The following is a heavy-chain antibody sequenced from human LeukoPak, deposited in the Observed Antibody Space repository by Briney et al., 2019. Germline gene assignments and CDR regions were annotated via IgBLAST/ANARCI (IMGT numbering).Heavy chain of an antibody. V-gene: IGHV3-23*01. J-gene: IGHJ4*02. Sequence: PGGSLRLSCAASGFSFSSYAVSWVRQAPGRGLEWVSGISDGGSRTYYADSVMGRFTISRDDSKNTLYLQMNSLRAEDTAVYYCAKVQLGIGVDYWGQGTLVTVSS. CDR3: AKVQLGIGVDY. CDR2: ISDGGSRT. CDR1: GFSFSSYA. D-gene: IGHD7-27*01.